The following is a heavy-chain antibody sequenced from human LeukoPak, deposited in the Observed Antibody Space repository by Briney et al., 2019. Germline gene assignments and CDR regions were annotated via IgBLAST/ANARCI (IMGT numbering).Heavy chain of an antibody. J-gene: IGHJ5*02. CDR3: ARDGSRGYSSSPTTNWFDP. CDR2: IIPIFGTA. V-gene: IGHV1-69*05. CDR1: GGTFSSYA. Sequence: SVKVSCKASGGTFSSYAISWVRQAPGQGLEWMGGIIPIFGTANYAQKFQGRVTITTDESTSTAYMELSSLRSEDTAVYYCARDGSRGYSSSPTTNWFDPWSQGTLVTVSS. D-gene: IGHD6-6*01.